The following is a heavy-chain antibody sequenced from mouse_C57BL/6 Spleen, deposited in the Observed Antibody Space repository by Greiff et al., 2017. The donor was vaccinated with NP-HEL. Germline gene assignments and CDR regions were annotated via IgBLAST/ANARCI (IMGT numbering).Heavy chain of an antibody. CDR3: AKEGVCGSSPFAY. CDR2: INPSSGYT. Sequence: VQLQQSGAELARPGASVKMSCKASGYTFTSYTMHWVKQRPGQGLEWIGYINPSSGYTKYNQKFKDKATLTADKSSSTAYMQLSSLTSEDSAVYYCAKEGVCGSSPFAYWGQGTLVTVSA. V-gene: IGHV1-4*01. D-gene: IGHD1-1*01. J-gene: IGHJ3*01. CDR1: GYTFTSYT.